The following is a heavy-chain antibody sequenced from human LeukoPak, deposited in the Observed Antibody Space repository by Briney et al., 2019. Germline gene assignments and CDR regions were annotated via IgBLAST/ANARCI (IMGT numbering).Heavy chain of an antibody. D-gene: IGHD6-19*01. V-gene: IGHV3-53*01. CDR1: GFTVSSNY. CDR2: IYSDGRT. CDR3: AKANGWYGMGYFDL. J-gene: IGHJ2*01. Sequence: GGSLRLSCAASGFTVSSNYMSWVRQAPGKGLEWVSVIYSDGRTYYADSVKGRFTISRDNSKNTLYLETNSLRAEDTAVYYCAKANGWYGMGYFDLWGRGTLVSVSS.